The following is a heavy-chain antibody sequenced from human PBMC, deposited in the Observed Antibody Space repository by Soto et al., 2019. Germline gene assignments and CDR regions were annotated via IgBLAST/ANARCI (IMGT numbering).Heavy chain of an antibody. Sequence: EVQLVESGGGLVQPGGSLRLSCAASGFTFSSYWMHWVRQAPGKGLVWVSRINSAGSSTSYADSVKGRFTISRDNAKSTLFLQMNSLRAEDTAVYYCARGVRDTTGSWFWGQGTLVTVSS. V-gene: IGHV3-74*01. J-gene: IGHJ4*02. CDR1: GFTFSSYW. D-gene: IGHD1-26*01. CDR2: INSAGSST. CDR3: ARGVRDTTGSWF.